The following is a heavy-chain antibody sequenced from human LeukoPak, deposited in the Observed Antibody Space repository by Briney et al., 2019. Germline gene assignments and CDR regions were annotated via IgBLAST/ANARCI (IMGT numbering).Heavy chain of an antibody. J-gene: IGHJ4*02. D-gene: IGHD3-3*01. CDR2: IIPIFGTA. Sequence: XVKVSCKASGGTFSSYAISWVRQAPGQGVEWMGGIIPIFGTANYAQKFQGRVTINTDESTSTAYMEVSSLRSEDTAVYYCASTIFGVVIIGALSYWGQGTLVTVSS. CDR3: ASTIFGVVIIGALSY. CDR1: GGTFSSYA. V-gene: IGHV1-69*05.